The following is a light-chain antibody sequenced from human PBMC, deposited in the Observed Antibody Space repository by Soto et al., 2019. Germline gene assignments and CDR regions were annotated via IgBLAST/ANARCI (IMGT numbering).Light chain of an antibody. V-gene: IGKV3-11*01. Sequence: EIVLTQSPATLSLSPGERATLSCRASQSVSSYLAWYQQKPGQAPRLLIYDASNRATGIPARFSGSGSGTDFPLTIRSLEPEDFAVYYCQQRSNLVTFGQGTKVEIK. CDR2: DAS. CDR1: QSVSSY. J-gene: IGKJ1*01. CDR3: QQRSNLVT.